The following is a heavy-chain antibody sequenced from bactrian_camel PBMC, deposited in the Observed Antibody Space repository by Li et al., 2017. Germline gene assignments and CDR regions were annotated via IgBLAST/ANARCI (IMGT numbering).Heavy chain of an antibody. D-gene: IGHD2*01. CDR1: GTAYRQYC. CDR2: IGDDGTI. J-gene: IGHJ4*01. CDR3: AALRASRWRLLHRFADF. Sequence: HVQLVESGGGSVQAGGSLRLSCALSGTAYRQYCMAWFRQSPGKEREGVARIGDDGTISYADSVKGRFTISRDTTKNILYLQMNSLKPWDTGMYYCAALRASRWRLLHRFADFWGQGTQVTVS. V-gene: IGHV3S55*01.